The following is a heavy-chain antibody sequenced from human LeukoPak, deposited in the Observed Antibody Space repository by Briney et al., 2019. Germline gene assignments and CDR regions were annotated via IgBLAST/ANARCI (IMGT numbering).Heavy chain of an antibody. D-gene: IGHD6-13*01. CDR1: GGSISSSSYY. V-gene: IGHV4-39*01. J-gene: IGHJ4*02. Sequence: SETLSLTCTVSGGSISSSSYYWGWIRQPPGKGLEWIGSIYYSGSTYYNPSLKSRVTISVDTSKNQFSLKLSSVTAADTAVYYCARPAGYSSSWYPPFDYWGQGTLVTVSS. CDR2: IYYSGST. CDR3: ARPAGYSSSWYPPFDY.